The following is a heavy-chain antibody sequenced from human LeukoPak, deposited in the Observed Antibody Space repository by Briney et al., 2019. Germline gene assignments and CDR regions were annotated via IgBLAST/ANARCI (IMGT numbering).Heavy chain of an antibody. J-gene: IGHJ5*02. CDR2: IYYSGST. V-gene: IGHV4-59*01. D-gene: IGHD6-19*01. CDR1: GGSISSYY. Sequence: SETLSLTCTVSGGSISSYYWSWIRQPPGKGLEWIGYIYYSGSTNYNPSLKSRVTISVDTSKNQFSLKLSSVTAADRAVYYCARGYSSGWGNWFDPWGQGTLVTVSS. CDR3: ARGYSSGWGNWFDP.